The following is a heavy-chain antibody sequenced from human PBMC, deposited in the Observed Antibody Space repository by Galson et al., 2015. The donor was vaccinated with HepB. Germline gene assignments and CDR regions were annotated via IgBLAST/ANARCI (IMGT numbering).Heavy chain of an antibody. CDR3: VRGDMMPDVRGVQYGY. J-gene: IGHJ4*02. CDR2: ISAYYGST. Sequence: SVKVSCKASGYTFKNFGFSWVRQAPGKGLEWMGWISAYYGSTKYAEKLQGRVSMTTDTSTSTAYMELRSLTSEDTALYYCVRGDMMPDVRGVQYGYWGQGTLVTVSS. CDR1: GYTFKNFG. V-gene: IGHV1-18*01. D-gene: IGHD3-10*01.